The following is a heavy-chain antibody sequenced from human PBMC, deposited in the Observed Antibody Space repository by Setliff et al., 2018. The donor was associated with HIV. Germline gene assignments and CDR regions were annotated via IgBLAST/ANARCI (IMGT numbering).Heavy chain of an antibody. V-gene: IGHV4-59*08. CDR2: IYYSGNT. D-gene: IGHD3-22*01. CDR1: GDSSSNDY. Sequence: SETLSLTCTVSGDSSSNDYWTWVRQPPGKGLEWIGNIYYSGNTNYNPSFKSRVTISVDTSKNQFSLRVNSVTAADTAVYYCARSLVPSGYYYGRHAFDIWGQGTKVTVSS. CDR3: ARSLVPSGYYYGRHAFDI. J-gene: IGHJ3*02.